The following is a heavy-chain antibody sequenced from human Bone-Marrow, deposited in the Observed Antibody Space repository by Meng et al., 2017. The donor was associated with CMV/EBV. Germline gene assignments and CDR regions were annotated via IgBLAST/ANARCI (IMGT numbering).Heavy chain of an antibody. V-gene: IGHV3-23*03. J-gene: IGHJ3*02. D-gene: IGHD7-27*01. CDR1: GFTFSSYA. CDR3: AKDEGLGAFDI. Sequence: GGSLRLSCAASGFTFSSYAMSWVRQAPGKGLEWVSVIYSGGSSTYYADSVKGRFTISRDNSKNTLYLQMNSLRAEDTAVYYCAKDEGLGAFDIWGQGTRVTVSS. CDR2: IYSGGSST.